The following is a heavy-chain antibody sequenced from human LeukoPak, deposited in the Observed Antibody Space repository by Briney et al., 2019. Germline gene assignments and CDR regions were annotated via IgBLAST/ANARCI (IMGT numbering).Heavy chain of an antibody. CDR1: GFTFDDYA. V-gene: IGHV3-9*01. Sequence: GGSLRLSCAASGFTFDDYAMHWVRQAPGKGLEWVSGISWNSGSIGYADSVKGRFTISRDNAKNSLYLQMNSLRAEDTALYYCAKGRSYYYDSSGLDYWGQGTLVTVSS. J-gene: IGHJ4*02. CDR2: ISWNSGSI. D-gene: IGHD3-22*01. CDR3: AKGRSYYYDSSGLDY.